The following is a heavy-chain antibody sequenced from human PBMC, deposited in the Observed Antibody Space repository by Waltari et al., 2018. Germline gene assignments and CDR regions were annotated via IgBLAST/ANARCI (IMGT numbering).Heavy chain of an antibody. CDR2: IYSGGSN. CDR3: ARWQQWPVRAFDY. Sequence: EVQLVESGGGLIQPGGSLRLSCAASGFIVSSNDMSWVRQAPGRGLEWVSLIYSGGSNYYADSVKGRFTISRGNSKNTLYLQMDSLSVEDTAVYYCARWQQWPVRAFDYWGQGTLVTVSS. CDR1: GFIVSSND. J-gene: IGHJ4*02. V-gene: IGHV3-53*01. D-gene: IGHD6-19*01.